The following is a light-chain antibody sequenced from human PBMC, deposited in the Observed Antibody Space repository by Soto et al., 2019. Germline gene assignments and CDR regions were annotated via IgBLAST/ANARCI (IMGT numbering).Light chain of an antibody. CDR3: XXXXXXXXT. CDR1: ESVSSE. Sequence: EIVMTQSPAPLSVSPGERATLSCRARESVSSELAWYHQKPGQAPRLLIYGASTRATGIPARFSGSGSGAEFTLTINSLQSEDFAVXXXXXXXXXXXTFGQGTKVDIK. V-gene: IGKV3-15*01. CDR2: GAS. J-gene: IGKJ1*01.